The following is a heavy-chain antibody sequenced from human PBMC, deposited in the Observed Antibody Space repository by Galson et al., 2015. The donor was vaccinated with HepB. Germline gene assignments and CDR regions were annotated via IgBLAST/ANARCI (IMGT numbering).Heavy chain of an antibody. CDR2: INAGNGNT. CDR1: GYTFTSYA. J-gene: IGHJ4*02. V-gene: IGHV1-3*01. Sequence: SGKVSCKASGYTFTSYAMHWVRQAPGQGLEWMGWINAGNGNTKYSQKFQGRVTITRDTSASTAYMELSSLRSEDTAVYYCAREGSSSWYTLGYWGQGTLVTVSS. CDR3: AREGSSSWYTLGY. D-gene: IGHD6-13*01.